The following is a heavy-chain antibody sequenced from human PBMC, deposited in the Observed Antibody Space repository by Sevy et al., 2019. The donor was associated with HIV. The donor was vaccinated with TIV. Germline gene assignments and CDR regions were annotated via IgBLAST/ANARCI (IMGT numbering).Heavy chain of an antibody. Sequence: GGSLRLSCGASGFTFSNYAMSWVRQAPGKGPEWVSGINNGGSTYYADSVKGRFTISRDNSKKIVFLQMNSLRAEDTAVYYCASGDTTMITDLDYWGQGALVTVSS. CDR3: ASGDTTMITDLDY. J-gene: IGHJ4*02. D-gene: IGHD5-18*01. CDR2: INNGGST. V-gene: IGHV3-23*01. CDR1: GFTFSNYA.